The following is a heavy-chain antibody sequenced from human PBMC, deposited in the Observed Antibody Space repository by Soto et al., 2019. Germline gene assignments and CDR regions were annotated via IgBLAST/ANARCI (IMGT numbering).Heavy chain of an antibody. J-gene: IGHJ4*02. CDR2: IYYSGST. V-gene: IGHV4-59*01. CDR3: VGGRLLQWQND. D-gene: IGHD2-21*01. Sequence: SATLSLTCNASFGSIIRYYWIWIRQPPGKGLEWIGYIYYSGSTNYNPSLKSRVTISVDTSKNQFSLKLSSVTAADTAVYYCVGGRLLQWQNDWGQGTLFPFSS. CDR1: FGSIIRYY.